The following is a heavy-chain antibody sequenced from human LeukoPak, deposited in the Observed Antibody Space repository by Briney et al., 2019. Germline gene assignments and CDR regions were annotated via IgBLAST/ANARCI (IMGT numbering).Heavy chain of an antibody. J-gene: IGHJ5*02. D-gene: IGHD5-12*01. CDR3: ARAGMWIRFHWFDP. CDR1: GGSVRSYY. Sequence: SETLSLTCTVSGGSVRSYYWSWIRKPPGKGLEWIGYIYYSGSTNYNPSLKSRVTISVDTSKNQFSLKLSSVTAADTAVYYCARAGMWIRFHWFDPWGQGTLVTVSS. CDR2: IYYSGST. V-gene: IGHV4-59*02.